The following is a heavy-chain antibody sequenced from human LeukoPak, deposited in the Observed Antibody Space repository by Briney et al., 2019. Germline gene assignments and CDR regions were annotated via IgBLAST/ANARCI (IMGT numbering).Heavy chain of an antibody. D-gene: IGHD3-3*01. CDR1: GFTFSSYS. V-gene: IGHV3-21*01. CDR3: ARFVGSGSYFDY. J-gene: IGHJ4*02. CDR2: ISSSSSYI. Sequence: PGGSLRLSCAASGFTFSSYSMNWVRQAPGKGLEWVSSISSSSSYIYYADSVKGRFTISRDNAKNSLYLQMNSLRAEDTAVYYCARFVGSGSYFDYWGQGTLVTVSS.